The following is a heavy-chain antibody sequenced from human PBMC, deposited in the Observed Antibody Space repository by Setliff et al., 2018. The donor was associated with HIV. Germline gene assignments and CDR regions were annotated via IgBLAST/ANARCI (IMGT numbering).Heavy chain of an antibody. D-gene: IGHD3-10*01. CDR1: GYTLTKFD. Sequence: ASVKVFCKASGYTLTKFDTNCARQATGQGLEWMVWMNPNSGNTGFVQKFQGRVTMTRNTSISKDYMELRSLRSEDRAVYFCASTWGAGVTGYWFEPWGQGTRVTVSS. CDR3: ASTWGAGVTGYWFEP. CDR2: MNPNSGNT. J-gene: IGHJ5*02. V-gene: IGHV1-8*01.